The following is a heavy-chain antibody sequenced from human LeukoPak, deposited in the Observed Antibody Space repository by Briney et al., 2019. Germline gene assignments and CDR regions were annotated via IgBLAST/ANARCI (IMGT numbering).Heavy chain of an antibody. V-gene: IGHV4-59*12. CDR2: IYYSGST. J-gene: IGHJ4*02. D-gene: IGHD4-17*01. Sequence: SETLSLTCTVSGGSISSYYWSWIRQPPGKGLEWIGYIYYSGSTNYNPSLKSRVTISVDTSKNQFSLKLSSVTAADTAVYYCAGAIDYGDPRGFDYWGQGTLVTVSS. CDR3: AGAIDYGDPRGFDY. CDR1: GGSISSYY.